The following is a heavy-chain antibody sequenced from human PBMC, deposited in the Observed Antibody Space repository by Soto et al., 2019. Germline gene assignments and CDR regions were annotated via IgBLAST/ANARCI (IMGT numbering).Heavy chain of an antibody. D-gene: IGHD3-22*01. CDR2: INHSGST. Sequence: SETLPLTCAVYGGSFSGYYWSWIRQPPGKGLEWIGEINHSGSTNYNPSLKSRVTISVDTSKNQFSLKLSSVTAADTAVYYCARSEYYYDSSGYYPPWGQGTLVTVSS. CDR3: ARSEYYYDSSGYYPP. V-gene: IGHV4-34*01. CDR1: GGSFSGYY. J-gene: IGHJ4*02.